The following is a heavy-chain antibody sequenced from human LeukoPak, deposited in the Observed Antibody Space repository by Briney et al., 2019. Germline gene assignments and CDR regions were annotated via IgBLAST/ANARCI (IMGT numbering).Heavy chain of an antibody. Sequence: GGSLRLSCAASGFTFSSYAMSWVRQAPGKGLEWVSAISGSGGSTYYADSVKGRFTISRDNSKNTLYLQMNSLRAEDTAVYYCAKDALAYYGSRGWFDPWGQGTLVTVSS. J-gene: IGHJ5*02. CDR3: AKDALAYYGSRGWFDP. D-gene: IGHD3-10*01. CDR2: ISGSGGST. CDR1: GFTFSSYA. V-gene: IGHV3-23*01.